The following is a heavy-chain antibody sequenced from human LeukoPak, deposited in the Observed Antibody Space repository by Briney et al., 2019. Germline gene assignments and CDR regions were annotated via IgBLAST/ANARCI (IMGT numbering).Heavy chain of an antibody. J-gene: IGHJ3*02. Sequence: GGSLRLSCAASGFTVSSNYMSWVRQAPGKGLEWVSVIYSGGSTYYADSVKGRFTISRDNSKNTLYLQMNSLRAEDTAVYYCARDKAVMAFDIWGQGTMVTVSS. CDR2: IYSGGST. CDR3: ARDKAVMAFDI. V-gene: IGHV3-53*01. D-gene: IGHD4-11*01. CDR1: GFTVSSNY.